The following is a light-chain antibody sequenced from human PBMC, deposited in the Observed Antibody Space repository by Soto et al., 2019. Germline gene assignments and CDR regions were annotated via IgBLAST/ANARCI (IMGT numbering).Light chain of an antibody. J-gene: IGKJ2*01. V-gene: IGKV1-5*01. Sequence: DMQITQSPSTLSVSVGDRATMTCRASYSISSWLAWYQQKPGKAPKLLIFDASRLETGVPSRFSASASGTEFTLTISNLQPDDFATYFCQQYDGYSGYTLGPGTKVDLK. CDR1: YSISSW. CDR3: QQYDGYSGYT. CDR2: DAS.